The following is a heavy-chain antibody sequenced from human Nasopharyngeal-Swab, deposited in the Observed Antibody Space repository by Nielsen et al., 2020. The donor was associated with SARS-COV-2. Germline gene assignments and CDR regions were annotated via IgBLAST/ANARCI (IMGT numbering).Heavy chain of an antibody. D-gene: IGHD4-17*01. CDR1: GGSFSGYY. Sequence: SETLSLTCAVYGGSFSGYYWSWIRRPPGKGLEWIGEINHSGSTNYNPSLKSRVTISVDTSKNQFSLKLSSVTAADTAVYYCARGGWGDYPDYWGQGTLVTVSS. V-gene: IGHV4-34*01. CDR3: ARGGWGDYPDY. J-gene: IGHJ4*02. CDR2: INHSGST.